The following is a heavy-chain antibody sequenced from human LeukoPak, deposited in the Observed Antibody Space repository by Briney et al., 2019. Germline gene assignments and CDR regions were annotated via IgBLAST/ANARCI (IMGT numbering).Heavy chain of an antibody. CDR3: TTSRRWLQSGGAFDI. J-gene: IGHJ3*02. CDR1: GFSFSNAW. D-gene: IGHD5-24*01. CDR2: IKSKSEGGTT. V-gene: IGHV3-15*01. Sequence: PGGSLRLSCAASGFSFSNAWMSWVRQAPGKGLEWGGRIKSKSEGGTTDYAAAVKGRFTITRDDSKNTLYLQMNSLKTEDTAIYYCTTSRRWLQSGGAFDIWGQGTMVTVSS.